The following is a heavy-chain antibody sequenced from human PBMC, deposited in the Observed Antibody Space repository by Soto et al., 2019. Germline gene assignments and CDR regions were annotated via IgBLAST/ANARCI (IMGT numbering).Heavy chain of an antibody. CDR2: ISWNSGSI. CDR1: GFTFDDYA. V-gene: IGHV3-9*01. J-gene: IGHJ4*02. D-gene: IGHD6-6*01. CDR3: AKDQYSSSSLTGNFDY. Sequence: EVQLVESGGGLVQPGRSLRLSCAASGFTFDDYAMHWVRQAPGKCLEWVSGISWNSGSIGYADSVKGRFTISRDNAKNSLYLQMNSLRAEDTAWYYCAKDQYSSSSLTGNFDYWGQGTLVTVSS.